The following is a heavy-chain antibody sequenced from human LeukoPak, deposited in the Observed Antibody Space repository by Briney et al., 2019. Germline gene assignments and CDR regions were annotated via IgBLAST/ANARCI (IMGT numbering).Heavy chain of an antibody. J-gene: IGHJ4*02. CDR2: MSDSGGNT. V-gene: IGHV3-23*01. D-gene: IGHD1-7*01. Sequence: GGSLRLSCAASGFTFSSYAMSWVRQAPGKGLEWVSAMSDSGGNTYYADSVKGRFTVSRNNSKNTLYLQMNSLRAEDTAIYYCAKETGTTRGYFDYWGQGTLVTVSS. CDR1: GFTFSSYA. CDR3: AKETGTTRGYFDY.